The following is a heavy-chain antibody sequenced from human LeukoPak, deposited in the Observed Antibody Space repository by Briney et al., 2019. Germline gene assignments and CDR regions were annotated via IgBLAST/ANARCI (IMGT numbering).Heavy chain of an antibody. J-gene: IGHJ3*02. Sequence: SETLSLTCTVSGYSISSGYYWGWIRQPPGKGLEWIGSIYHSGDTQYNPSLKSRVTISVDTSKNQFSLKLSSVTAADTAVYYCARVSFAVAGRGGFDIWGQGTMVTVSS. CDR3: ARVSFAVAGRGGFDI. CDR1: GYSISSGYY. D-gene: IGHD6-19*01. V-gene: IGHV4-38-2*02. CDR2: IYHSGDT.